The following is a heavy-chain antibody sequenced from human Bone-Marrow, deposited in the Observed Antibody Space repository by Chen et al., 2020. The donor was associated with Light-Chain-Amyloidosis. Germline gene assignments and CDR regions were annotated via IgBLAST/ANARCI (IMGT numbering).Heavy chain of an antibody. CDR3: ARRRDGYNFDY. Sequence: EVQLEQPGPEVKKPGESRKISCKGAGYTFPNYWIGWVRQMPGKGLEWMGVIYPDDSDARYSPSFEGQVTISADKSITTAYLQWRSLKASDTAMYYCARRRDGYNFDYWGQGTLVTVSS. CDR2: IYPDDSDA. J-gene: IGHJ4*02. D-gene: IGHD5-12*01. CDR1: GYTFPNYW. V-gene: IGHV5-51*01.